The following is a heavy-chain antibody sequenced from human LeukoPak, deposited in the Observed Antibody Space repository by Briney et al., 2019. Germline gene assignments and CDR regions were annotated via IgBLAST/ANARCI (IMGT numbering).Heavy chain of an antibody. V-gene: IGHV3-64*01. CDR1: GFTFSSYA. J-gene: IGHJ5*02. CDR3: AREGSGCSSTSCYDMGWFDP. CDR2: ISSNGGST. Sequence: GGSLRLSCAASGFTFSSYAMHWVRQAPGQGLEYVSAISSNGGSTYYANSGKGRFTISRDNSKNTLYLQMGSLRAEDMAVYYCAREGSGCSSTSCYDMGWFDPWGQGTLVTVSS. D-gene: IGHD2-2*01.